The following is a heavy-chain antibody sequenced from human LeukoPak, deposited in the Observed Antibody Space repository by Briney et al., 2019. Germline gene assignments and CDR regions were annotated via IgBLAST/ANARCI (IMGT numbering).Heavy chain of an antibody. CDR2: IYYSGST. J-gene: IGHJ4*02. Sequence: SETLSLTCTVSGGSISSGDYYWSWIRQPPGKGLEWIGYIYYSGSTYYNPSLKSRVTISVDTSKNQFSLKLSSVTAADTAVYYCARVSGDYATFDYWGQGTLVTVSS. CDR1: GGSISSGDYY. CDR3: ARVSGDYATFDY. V-gene: IGHV4-30-4*01. D-gene: IGHD4-17*01.